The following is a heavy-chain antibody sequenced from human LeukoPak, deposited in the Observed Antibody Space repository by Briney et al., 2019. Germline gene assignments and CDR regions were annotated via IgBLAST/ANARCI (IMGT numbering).Heavy chain of an antibody. Sequence: GASVKVSCKTSGYSFTDYAITWVRQVRGQGLQWVGWISASNGNTDYAQSFRGRATMTTDTSTSTAYMELSSLRSEDTAVYYCARGSSWYGWFDPWGQGTLVTVSS. D-gene: IGHD6-13*01. J-gene: IGHJ5*02. V-gene: IGHV1-18*01. CDR3: ARGSSWYGWFDP. CDR2: ISASNGNT. CDR1: GYSFTDYA.